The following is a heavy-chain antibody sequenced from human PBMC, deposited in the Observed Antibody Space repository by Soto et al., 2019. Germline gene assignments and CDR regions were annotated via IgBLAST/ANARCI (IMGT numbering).Heavy chain of an antibody. CDR3: ARTGYRNNWNYADDAFDI. CDR1: GYTFTGYY. Sequence: ASVKVSFKASGYTFTGYYMHWVRQAPGQGLEWMGWINPNSGGTNYAQKFQGRVTMTRDTSISTAYMELSRLRSDDTAVYYCARTGYRNNWNYADDAFDIWGQGTMVTVSS. V-gene: IGHV1-2*02. D-gene: IGHD1-7*01. J-gene: IGHJ3*02. CDR2: INPNSGGT.